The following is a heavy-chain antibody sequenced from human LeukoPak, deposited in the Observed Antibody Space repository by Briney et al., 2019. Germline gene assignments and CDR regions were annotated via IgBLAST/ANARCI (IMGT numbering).Heavy chain of an antibody. D-gene: IGHD3-22*01. Sequence: GGSLRLSCAASGFTFSSYAMTWVRQAPGKGLEWVSAISGSAYSTSYADSVKGRFAISRDNSKNTLYLQMNSLRAEDTAIYYCARNTSGFKRGDAFDMGGQGTMVTVSS. CDR2: ISGSAYST. CDR1: GFTFSSYA. J-gene: IGHJ3*02. V-gene: IGHV3-23*01. CDR3: ARNTSGFKRGDAFDM.